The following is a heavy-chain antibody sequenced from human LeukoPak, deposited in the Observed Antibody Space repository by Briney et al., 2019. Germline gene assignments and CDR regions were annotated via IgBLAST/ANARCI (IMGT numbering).Heavy chain of an antibody. Sequence: GGSLRLSCRVSGFSVSSNYMTWVRQAPGKGLEWLSAISDSGGRTYYADSVKGRFTISRDNSKNTLYLQMNSLRAEDTAVYYCAREYSSLLGYFDYWGQGTLVTVSS. D-gene: IGHD6-19*01. CDR1: GFSVSSNY. CDR2: ISDSGGRT. V-gene: IGHV3-23*01. J-gene: IGHJ4*02. CDR3: AREYSSLLGYFDY.